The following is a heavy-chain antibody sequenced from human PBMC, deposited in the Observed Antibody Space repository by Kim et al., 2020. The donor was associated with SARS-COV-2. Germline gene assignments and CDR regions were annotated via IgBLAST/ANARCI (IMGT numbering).Heavy chain of an antibody. CDR1: GFTFSSYS. Sequence: GGSLRLSCAASGFTFSSYSMNWVRQAPGKGLEWVSYISSSSSTIYYADSVKGRFTISRDNAKNSLYLQMNSLRAEDTAVYYCARARGYYYDSSGYSDAFDIWGQGTMVTVSS. CDR2: ISSSSSTI. V-gene: IGHV3-48*04. J-gene: IGHJ3*02. D-gene: IGHD3-22*01. CDR3: ARARGYYYDSSGYSDAFDI.